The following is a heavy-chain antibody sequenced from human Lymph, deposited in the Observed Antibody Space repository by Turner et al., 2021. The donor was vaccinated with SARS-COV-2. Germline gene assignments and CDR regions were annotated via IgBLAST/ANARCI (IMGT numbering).Heavy chain of an antibody. D-gene: IGHD1-1*01. J-gene: IGHJ6*02. Sequence: QVQLQESGPGLVRPSETLSLTSPAAGGSISSTSWSWIRQSPGRGLEWIGYFYKIGSIDYNPTLRSRVTISVDTSKNQLSLNLISVTAADTAVYYCARHQGSTSGYDHGMNVWGQGTAVIVSS. CDR2: FYKIGSI. V-gene: IGHV4-59*08. CDR3: ARHQGSTSGYDHGMNV. CDR1: GGSISSTS.